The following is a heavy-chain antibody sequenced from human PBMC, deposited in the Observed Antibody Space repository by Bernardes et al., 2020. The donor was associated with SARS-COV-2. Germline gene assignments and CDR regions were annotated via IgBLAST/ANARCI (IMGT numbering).Heavy chain of an antibody. Sequence: GGSLRLSCAASGFTFSTYWMSWVRQAPGKGLEWVSSITAVDATYYAASVKGRFTISRDNSRDTVFLQMSSLGVEDTALYYCARGKDATHLDWFDPWGQGTLVTVSS. CDR1: GFTFSTYW. CDR3: ARGKDATHLDWFDP. V-gene: IGHV3-23*01. CDR2: ITAVDAT. J-gene: IGHJ5*02.